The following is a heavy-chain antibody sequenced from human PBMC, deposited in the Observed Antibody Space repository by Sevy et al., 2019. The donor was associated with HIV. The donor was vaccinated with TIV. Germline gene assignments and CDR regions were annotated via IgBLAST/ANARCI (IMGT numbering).Heavy chain of an antibody. CDR2: GSFTGNT. CDR1: GGSISSYY. D-gene: IGHD2-15*01. CDR3: ARDNCSGGRCYWGIDY. J-gene: IGHJ4*02. Sequence: SETLSLTCTVSGGSISSYYWIWIRQPAGKGLGWIGRGSFTGNTNYNTSLKGRVTVSLDTSKNQFSLKLGSVTAADKAVYYYARDNCSGGRCYWGIDYWGQGTLVTVSS. V-gene: IGHV4-4*07.